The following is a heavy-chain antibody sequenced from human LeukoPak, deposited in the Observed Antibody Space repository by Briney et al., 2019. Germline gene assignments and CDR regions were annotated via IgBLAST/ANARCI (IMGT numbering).Heavy chain of an antibody. V-gene: IGHV1-18*01. CDR1: GYTFTTYG. D-gene: IGHD3-10*01. Sequence: GASVKVSCKASGYTFTTYGITWVRQAPGQGLEWMGWISGYNGNTNYAQKLQGRVTMTRDTSTSTVYMELSSLRSEDTAVYYCARGGGNYYYRFDYWGQGTLVTVSS. CDR2: ISGYNGNT. J-gene: IGHJ4*02. CDR3: ARGGGNYYYRFDY.